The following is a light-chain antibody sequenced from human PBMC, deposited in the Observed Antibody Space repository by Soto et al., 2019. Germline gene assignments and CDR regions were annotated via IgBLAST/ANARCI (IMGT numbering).Light chain of an antibody. CDR3: SSYTSISTWV. V-gene: IGLV1-47*01. J-gene: IGLJ3*02. CDR2: RNN. Sequence: QSVLTQPPSASGTPGQRVTISCSGSSSNIGSNYVYWYQQLPGTAPKLLIYRNNQRPSGVPDRFSGSKSGTSASLAISGLRAEDEGDYYCSSYTSISTWVFGGGTKLTVL. CDR1: SSNIGSNY.